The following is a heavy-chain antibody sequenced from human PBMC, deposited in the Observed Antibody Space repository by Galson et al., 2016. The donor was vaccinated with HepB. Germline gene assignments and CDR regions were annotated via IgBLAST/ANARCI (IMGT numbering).Heavy chain of an antibody. V-gene: IGHV3-23*01. CDR3: TKLSVGTLFDP. D-gene: IGHD4-23*01. CDR2: ISDSGDRT. Sequence: SLRLSCAASGFTFSGFAMTWVRQAPGKGLEWVSSISDSGDRTYCADSVKGRFTISRDNSKNTLYLQMNSLRAEDTAVYYCTKLSVGTLFDPWGQGTLVTVS. J-gene: IGHJ5*02. CDR1: GFTFSGFA.